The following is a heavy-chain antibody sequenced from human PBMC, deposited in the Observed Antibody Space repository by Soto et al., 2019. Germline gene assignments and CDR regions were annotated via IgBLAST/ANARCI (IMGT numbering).Heavy chain of an antibody. CDR1: GYSFTSYW. D-gene: IGHD3-9*01. CDR2: IDPSDSYT. Sequence: GESLKISCKGSGYSFTSYWISWVRQMPGKGLEWMGRIDPSDSYTNYSPSFQGHVTISADKSISTAYLQWSSLKASDTAMYYCARSFLYYDILTAYYNRENWFDPWGQGTLVTVSS. V-gene: IGHV5-10-1*01. CDR3: ARSFLYYDILTAYYNRENWFDP. J-gene: IGHJ5*02.